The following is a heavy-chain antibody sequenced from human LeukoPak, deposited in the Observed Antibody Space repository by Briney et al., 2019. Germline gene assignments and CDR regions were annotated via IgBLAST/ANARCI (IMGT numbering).Heavy chain of an antibody. Sequence: GGSLRLSREASGYTLNNYWMYWVRRAPGKRLVWVSRISTDGSSTSYADSVESRFTISKDNAKNTLYLQMNSLRAEDTAVYYCARRTVAGSLDYWGQGSLVTVSS. J-gene: IGHJ4*02. CDR3: ARRTVAGSLDY. CDR1: GYTLNNYW. V-gene: IGHV3-74*01. CDR2: ISTDGSST. D-gene: IGHD6-19*01.